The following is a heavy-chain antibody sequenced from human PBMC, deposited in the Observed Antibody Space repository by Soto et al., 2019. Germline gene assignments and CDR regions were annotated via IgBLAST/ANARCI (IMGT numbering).Heavy chain of an antibody. Sequence: ASVKVSCKASGGTFSSYAISWVRQAPGQGLEWMGGIIPIFGTANYAQKFQGRVTITADKSTSTAYMELSSLRSEDTAVYYCARAVAAAGTGKSYGTDVSGPATTVPVS. CDR1: GGTFSSYA. D-gene: IGHD6-13*01. V-gene: IGHV1-69*06. CDR3: ARAVAAAGTGKSYGTDV. J-gene: IGHJ6*02. CDR2: IIPIFGTA.